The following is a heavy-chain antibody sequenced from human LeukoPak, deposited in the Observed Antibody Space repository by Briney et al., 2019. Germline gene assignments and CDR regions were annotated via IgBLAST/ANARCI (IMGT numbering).Heavy chain of an antibody. CDR1: GFTFSSYW. Sequence: TGGSLRLSCAASGFTFSSYWMHWVRQAPGKGLVWVSRINSDGSSTSYADSAKGRFTISRDNAKNTLYLQMNSLRAEDTAVYYCARGYYSSSWYSGWFDPWGQGTLVTVSS. D-gene: IGHD6-13*01. CDR3: ARGYYSSSWYSGWFDP. J-gene: IGHJ5*02. V-gene: IGHV3-74*01. CDR2: INSDGSST.